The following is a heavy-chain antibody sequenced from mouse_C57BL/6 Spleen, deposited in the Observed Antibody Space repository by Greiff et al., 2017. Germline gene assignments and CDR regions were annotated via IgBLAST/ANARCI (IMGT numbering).Heavy chain of an antibody. V-gene: IGHV5-9*01. CDR3: ARRGPWFAY. J-gene: IGHJ3*01. CDR2: ISGGGGNT. CDR1: GFTFSSYT. Sequence: DVMLVESGGGLVKPGGSLKLSCAASGFTFSSYTMSWVRQTPEKRLEWVATISGGGGNTYYPDSVKGRFTISRDNAKNTLYLQMSSLRSEDTALYYCARRGPWFAYWGQGTLVTVSA.